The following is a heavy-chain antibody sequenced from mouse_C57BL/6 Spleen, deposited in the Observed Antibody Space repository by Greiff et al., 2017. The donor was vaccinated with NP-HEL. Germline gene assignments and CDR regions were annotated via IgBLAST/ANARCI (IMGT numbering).Heavy chain of an antibody. Sequence: VQLQQSGPELVKPGASVKISCKASGYAFSSSWMNWVKQRPEQGLEWIGWIDPENGDTEYASKFQGKATITADTSSNTAYLQLSSLTSEDTAVYYCTTEVTRGFAYWGQGTLVTVSA. D-gene: IGHD2-2*01. V-gene: IGHV14-4*01. J-gene: IGHJ3*01. CDR3: TTEVTRGFAY. CDR1: GYAFSSSW. CDR2: IDPENGDT.